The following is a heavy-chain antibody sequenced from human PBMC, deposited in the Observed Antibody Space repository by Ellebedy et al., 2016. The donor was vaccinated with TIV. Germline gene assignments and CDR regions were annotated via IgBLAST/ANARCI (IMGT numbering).Heavy chain of an antibody. D-gene: IGHD2-2*01. CDR1: GFTFSSYW. J-gene: IGHJ4*02. CDR2: INSDVSST. Sequence: GGSLRLSCAASGFTFSSYWMHWVRQAPGKGLVWVSRINSDVSSTSYADSVKGRFTISRDNAKNTLYLQMNSLRAEDTAVYYCARGGVPAAKDYWGQGTLVTVSS. V-gene: IGHV3-74*01. CDR3: ARGGVPAAKDY.